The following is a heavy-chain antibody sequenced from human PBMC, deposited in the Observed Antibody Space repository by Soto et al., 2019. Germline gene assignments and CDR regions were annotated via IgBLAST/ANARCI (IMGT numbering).Heavy chain of an antibody. Sequence: SETLSLTCAVSGGSISSGGYSWSWIRQPPGKGLEWIGYIYHSGSTYYNPSLKSRVTISVDRSKNQFSLRLSSVTAADTAVYYCARGHISYDYWGQGTLVTVSS. D-gene: IGHD3-10*01. CDR1: GGSISSGGYS. V-gene: IGHV4-30-2*01. J-gene: IGHJ4*02. CDR2: IYHSGST. CDR3: ARGHISYDY.